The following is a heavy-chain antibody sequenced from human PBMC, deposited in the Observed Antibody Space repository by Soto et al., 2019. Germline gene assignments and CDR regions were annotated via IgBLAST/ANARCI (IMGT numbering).Heavy chain of an antibody. V-gene: IGHV1-18*04. CDR2: ISAYNGNT. J-gene: IGHJ4*02. CDR1: GYTFTSYG. Sequence: GASVKVSCKASGYTFTSYGISWVRQAPGQGLEWMGWISAYNGNTNYAQKLQGRVTMTTDTSTSTAYMELRSLRSDDTAVYYCARHNSGYDPIPFVYWGQGTLVTVSS. D-gene: IGHD5-12*01. CDR3: ARHNSGYDPIPFVY.